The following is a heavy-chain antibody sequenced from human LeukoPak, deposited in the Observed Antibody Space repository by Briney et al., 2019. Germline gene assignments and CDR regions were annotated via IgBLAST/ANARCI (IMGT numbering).Heavy chain of an antibody. Sequence: GGSLRLSCAASGFTVSSNYMNWVRQAPGKGLEWVSIIYSGGRTYYADSVKGRFTISRDNSKNTLYLQMNSLRVEDTAVYYCARADGQQLENWYFDLWGRGTLVTVS. V-gene: IGHV3-53*01. D-gene: IGHD6-13*01. CDR2: IYSGGRT. CDR3: ARADGQQLENWYFDL. CDR1: GFTVSSNY. J-gene: IGHJ2*01.